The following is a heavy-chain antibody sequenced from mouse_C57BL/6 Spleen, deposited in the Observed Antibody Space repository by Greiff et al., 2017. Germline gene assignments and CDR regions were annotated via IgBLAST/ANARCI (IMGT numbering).Heavy chain of an antibody. CDR3: AREGYGNRYAMDY. Sequence: VQLQQPGAELVKPGASVKLSCKASGYTFTSYWMHWVKQRPGQGLEWIGMIHPNSGSTNYNEKFKSKATLTVDKSSSTAYMQLSSLTSEDSAVYYCAREGYGNRYAMDYWGQGTSVTVSS. CDR1: GYTFTSYW. CDR2: IHPNSGST. J-gene: IGHJ4*01. V-gene: IGHV1-64*01. D-gene: IGHD2-1*01.